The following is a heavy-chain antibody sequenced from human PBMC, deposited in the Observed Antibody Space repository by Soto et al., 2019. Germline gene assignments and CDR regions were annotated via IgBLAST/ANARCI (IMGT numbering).Heavy chain of an antibody. CDR2: ISSSSSYI. Sequence: GGSLRLSCAASGFTFSSYSMNWVRQAPGKGLEWVSSISSSSSYIYYADSVKGRFTISRDNAKNSLYLQMNSLRAEDTAVYYCAQGGYCSSTSCYGYYYYYMDVWGKGTTVTVSS. D-gene: IGHD2-2*01. V-gene: IGHV3-21*01. CDR3: AQGGYCSSTSCYGYYYYYMDV. J-gene: IGHJ6*03. CDR1: GFTFSSYS.